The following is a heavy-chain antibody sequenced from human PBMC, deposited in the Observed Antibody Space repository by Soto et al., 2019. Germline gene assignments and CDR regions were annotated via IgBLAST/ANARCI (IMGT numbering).Heavy chain of an antibody. J-gene: IGHJ4*02. D-gene: IGHD2-15*01. Sequence: ASVKVSCKASGGTFSSYTISWVRQAPGQGLEWMGGINPIRGRTNYAQKFQGRVTMTRDTSTSTVYMELSSLRSEDTAVYYCARGYRSDYNYFDYWGQGTLVTVSS. V-gene: IGHV1-69*10. CDR1: GGTFSSYT. CDR3: ARGYRSDYNYFDY. CDR2: INPIRGRT.